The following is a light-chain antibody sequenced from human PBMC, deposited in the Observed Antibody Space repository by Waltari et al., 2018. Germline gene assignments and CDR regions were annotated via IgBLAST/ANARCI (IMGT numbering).Light chain of an antibody. V-gene: IGLV1-44*01. CDR3: ATWDGRVNGVL. CDR2: SND. CDR1: NYTIGSGP. J-gene: IGLJ2*01. Sequence: QSALTQAPSLSGTPGQRVTIPFSGTNYTIGSGPVNWYQQVPGMSPKLLIYSNDQRPSGVPDRFSGSKSGTSASLAISGLQSEDEADYYCATWDGRVNGVLFGGGTKVTVL.